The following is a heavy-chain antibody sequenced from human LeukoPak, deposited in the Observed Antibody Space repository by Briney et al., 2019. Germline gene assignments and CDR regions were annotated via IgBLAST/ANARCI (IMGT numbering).Heavy chain of an antibody. D-gene: IGHD1-7*01. CDR1: GGSISSGGYF. Sequence: PSETLSLTCAVSGGSISSGGYFWSWIRQPPGKGLEWIGYIYHSGSTYYNPSLKSRVTISVDRSKNQFSLKLSSVTAADTAVYYCARGNSRYYYYGMDVWGKGTTVTVSS. CDR3: ARGNSRYYYYGMDV. CDR2: IYHSGST. V-gene: IGHV4-30-2*01. J-gene: IGHJ6*04.